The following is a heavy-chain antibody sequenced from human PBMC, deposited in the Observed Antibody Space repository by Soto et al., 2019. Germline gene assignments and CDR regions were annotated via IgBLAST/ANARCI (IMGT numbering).Heavy chain of an antibody. V-gene: IGHV3-30*03. CDR3: ATGHRGLTGTTVVVTVPGWFDP. CDR2: ISYDGSDG. Sequence: GGSLRLSCAASGFTFSSYGMHWVRQAPGKGPECVAVISYDGSDGYYADSVRGRFTIARDNSNNMLYLEMNSLRPEYTAVYYCATGHRGLTGTTVVVTVPGWFDPWGQGALVTVSS. J-gene: IGHJ5*02. D-gene: IGHD2-21*02. CDR1: GFTFSSYG.